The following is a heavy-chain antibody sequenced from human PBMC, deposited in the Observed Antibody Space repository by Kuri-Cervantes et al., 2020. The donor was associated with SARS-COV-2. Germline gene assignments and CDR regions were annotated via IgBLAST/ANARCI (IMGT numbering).Heavy chain of an antibody. CDR2: ISAYNGNT. V-gene: IGHV1-18*04. Sequence: ASVKVSCKSSGYSFTNYGINWVRQAPGQGLEWMGWISAYNGNTIYAQKLQGRVTMATDTSTSTAYMDLRSLRSDDTAVYYCARDRQPRLMDVWGKGTTVTVSS. CDR1: GYSFTNYG. CDR3: ARDRQPRLMDV. D-gene: IGHD6-13*01. J-gene: IGHJ6*03.